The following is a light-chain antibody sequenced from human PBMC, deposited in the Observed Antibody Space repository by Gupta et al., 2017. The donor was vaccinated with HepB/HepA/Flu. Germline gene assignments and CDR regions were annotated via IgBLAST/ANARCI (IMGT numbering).Light chain of an antibody. CDR2: EVS. Sequence: QSALSQPSSVSGSPGQSITISCSGTSSDVGCYNLVYWYQQHPGKAPKLMIYEVSKRRSGVSNRFSGSKAGNTASLTISGLQAEDEADYYCCSYAGSSTLVFGGGTKLTVL. J-gene: IGLJ2*01. CDR3: CSYAGSSTLV. V-gene: IGLV2-23*02. CDR1: SSDVGCYNL.